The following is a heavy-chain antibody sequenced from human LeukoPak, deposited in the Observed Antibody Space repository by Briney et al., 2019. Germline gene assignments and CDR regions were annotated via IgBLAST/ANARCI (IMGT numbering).Heavy chain of an antibody. J-gene: IGHJ4*02. V-gene: IGHV1-8*01. CDR3: ARVHYSREHCSSTSCYASFDY. Sequence: ASVKVSCKASGYTFTSYDINWVRQATGQGLEWMGWMNPNSGNTGYAQKFQGRVTMTRNTSISTAYMELSSLRSEDTAVYYCARVHYSREHCSSTSCYASFDYWGQGTLVTVPS. CDR2: MNPNSGNT. CDR1: GYTFTSYD. D-gene: IGHD2-2*01.